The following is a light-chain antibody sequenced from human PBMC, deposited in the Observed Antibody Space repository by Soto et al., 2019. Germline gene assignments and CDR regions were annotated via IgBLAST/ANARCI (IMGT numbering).Light chain of an antibody. CDR2: ATS. CDR1: SSDVGTYNL. Sequence: QSALTQPAAVSGSPGQSITISCTGTSSDVGTYNLVSWYQQYPGKAPKLMIYATSKRPSGVSNRFSGSKSGDTASLTISGLQAEDEADYYCSSYVGSNNFPYVFGTGTKVTVL. CDR3: SSYVGSNNFPYV. V-gene: IGLV2-14*02. J-gene: IGLJ1*01.